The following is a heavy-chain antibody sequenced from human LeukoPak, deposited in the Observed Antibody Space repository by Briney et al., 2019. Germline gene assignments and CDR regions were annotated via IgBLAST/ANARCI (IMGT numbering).Heavy chain of an antibody. V-gene: IGHV4-4*07. CDR3: AREISSGWTGGYYFDY. Sequence: SETLSLTCTVSGGSISSYYWSWIRQPAGKGLEWIGRIYTSGSTNYNPSLKSRVTMSVDTSKNQFSLKVSSVAAADTAVYYCAREISSGWTGGYYFDYWGQGTLVTVSS. J-gene: IGHJ4*02. CDR1: GGSISSYY. D-gene: IGHD6-19*01. CDR2: IYTSGST.